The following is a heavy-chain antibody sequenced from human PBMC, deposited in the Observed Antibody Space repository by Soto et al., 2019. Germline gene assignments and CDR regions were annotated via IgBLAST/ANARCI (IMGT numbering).Heavy chain of an antibody. CDR1: GGTFSSYT. Sequence: ASVKVSCKASGGTFSSYTISWVRQAPGQGLEWMGRIIPILGIANYAQKFQGRVTITADKSTSTAYMELSSLRSEDTAVYYCAGGRAGYGDYVLAFDIWGQGTMVTVSS. J-gene: IGHJ3*02. CDR2: IIPILGIA. D-gene: IGHD4-17*01. V-gene: IGHV1-69*02. CDR3: AGGRAGYGDYVLAFDI.